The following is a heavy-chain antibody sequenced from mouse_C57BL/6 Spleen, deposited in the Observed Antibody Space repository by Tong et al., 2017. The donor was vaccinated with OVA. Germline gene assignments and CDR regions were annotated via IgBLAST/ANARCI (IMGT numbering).Heavy chain of an antibody. D-gene: IGHD1-1*01. J-gene: IGHJ1*03. CDR3: ARGTTVVATDWYFDV. Sequence: QLQLSCAELLKPGASVKLSCKATGYTFTGYWIEWVKQRPGHGLEWIGEILPGSGSTNYNEKFKGKATFTADTSSNTAYMQLSSLTTEDSAIYYCARGTTVVATDWYFDVWGTGTTVTVP. CDR2: ILPGSGST. V-gene: IGHV1-9*01. CDR1: GYTFTGYW.